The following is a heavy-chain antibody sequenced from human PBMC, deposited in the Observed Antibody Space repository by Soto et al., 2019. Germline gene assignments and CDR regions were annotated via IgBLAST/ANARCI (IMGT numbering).Heavy chain of an antibody. CDR3: AAPRDEYGSGVSWFTYGMDI. V-gene: IGHV3-23*01. CDR2: LDGAGGST. J-gene: IGHJ6*02. Sequence: GSLKLSCLASGFSCSDFAMTWVRHVPGRGLEWVASLDGAGGSTYYAESVRGRFSISRDNSQNTLFLQMKRLTVDDTAIYYCAAPRDEYGSGVSWFTYGMDIWGQGTTVTVSS. CDR1: GFSCSDFA. D-gene: IGHD3-10*01.